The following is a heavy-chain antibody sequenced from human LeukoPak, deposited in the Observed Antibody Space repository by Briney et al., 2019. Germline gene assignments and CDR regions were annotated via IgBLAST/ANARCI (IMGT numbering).Heavy chain of an antibody. CDR1: GGSFSGYY. Sequence: PSETLSLTCAVYGGSFSGYYWSWIRQPPGKGLEWIGEINHSGSINYNPSLKSRVTISVDTSKNQFSLKLSSVTAADTAVYYCARGKWELPDYWGQGTLVTVSS. J-gene: IGHJ4*02. V-gene: IGHV4-34*01. D-gene: IGHD1-26*01. CDR2: INHSGSI. CDR3: ARGKWELPDY.